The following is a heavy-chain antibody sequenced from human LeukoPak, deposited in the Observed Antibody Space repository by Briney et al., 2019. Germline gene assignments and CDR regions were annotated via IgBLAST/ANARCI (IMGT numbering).Heavy chain of an antibody. J-gene: IGHJ3*02. V-gene: IGHV3-21*04. CDR3: AKGQYSSGWYEAFDI. Sequence: PGRSLRLSCAASGFTFSSYGMHWVRQAPGKGLEWVSSISGGSNYIYYADSVKGRFTISRDNSKNSLYLQMNSLRTEDTALYYCAKGQYSSGWYEAFDIWGKGTVVTVSS. CDR2: ISGGSNYI. D-gene: IGHD6-19*01. CDR1: GFTFSSYG.